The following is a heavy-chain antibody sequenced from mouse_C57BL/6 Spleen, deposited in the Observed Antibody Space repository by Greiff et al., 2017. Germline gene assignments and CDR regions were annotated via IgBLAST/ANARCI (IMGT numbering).Heavy chain of an antibody. CDR1: GYPFTSYG. CDR3: ARGDSNYYFDY. Sequence: EVQLQQSGAELVRPGSSVTMSCKTSGYPFTSYGINWVKQRPGKGLEWIGYLYIGNGYTEYNEKFKGKANLTSDTSSITAYMQLSSLTSEDSAIYFCARGDSNYYFDYWGQGTTLTVSS. CDR2: LYIGNGYT. D-gene: IGHD2-5*01. V-gene: IGHV1-58*01. J-gene: IGHJ2*01.